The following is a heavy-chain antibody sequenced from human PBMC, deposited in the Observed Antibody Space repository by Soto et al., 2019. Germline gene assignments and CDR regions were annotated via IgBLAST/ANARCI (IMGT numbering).Heavy chain of an antibody. CDR1: GYIFTGYY. J-gene: IGHJ3*02. CDR3: AGDGWSKNVFDI. CDR2: INPNRGVT. V-gene: IGHV1-2*02. Sequence: QVHLVQSGAEVKKPGASVKVSCKASGYIFTGYYIHWVRQAPGQGLEWMGWINPNRGVTNYAQKFQATATRTMETCSSTAYMELNSLKSDDTAVYYCAGDGWSKNVFDIWGQGTMVAVSS. D-gene: IGHD2-15*01.